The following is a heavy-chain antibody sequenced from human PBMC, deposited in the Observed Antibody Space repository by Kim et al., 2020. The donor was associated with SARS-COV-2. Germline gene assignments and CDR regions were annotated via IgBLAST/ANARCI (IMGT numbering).Heavy chain of an antibody. CDR1: GFTVSSNY. CDR3: ARDPDCSRTSCSSSV. J-gene: IGHJ4*02. D-gene: IGHD2-2*01. V-gene: IGHV3-53*01. Sequence: GGSLRLSCAASGFTVSSNYMSWVRQAPGKGLEWVSVIYSGGSTYYADSSKGRFTISRDNSKNTLCLQMNSLRAEDTAVYYCARDPDCSRTSCSSSVWGQGTLVTVSS. CDR2: IYSGGST.